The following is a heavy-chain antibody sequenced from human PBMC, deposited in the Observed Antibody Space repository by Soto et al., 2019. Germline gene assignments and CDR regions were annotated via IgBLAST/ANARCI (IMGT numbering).Heavy chain of an antibody. CDR1: GFTFSNAW. J-gene: IGHJ6*03. V-gene: IGHV3-15*01. D-gene: IGHD6-13*01. Sequence: EVQLVESGGGLVKPGGSLRLSCAASGFTFSNAWMSWVRQAPGKGLEWVGRIKSKTDGGTTDYAAPVKGRFTISRDDSKNTLHLQENSLKTEDTAVEYCATCSSSWYFMSGWFWYYYYYMDVWGKGTTVTVSS. CDR2: IKSKTDGGTT. CDR3: ATCSSSWYFMSGWFWYYYYYMDV.